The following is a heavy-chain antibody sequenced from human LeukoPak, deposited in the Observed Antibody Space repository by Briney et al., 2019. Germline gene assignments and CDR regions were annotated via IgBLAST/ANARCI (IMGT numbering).Heavy chain of an antibody. CDR2: IIPIFDTA. D-gene: IGHD3-9*01. CDR3: ARLDILTGYYPFDY. J-gene: IGHJ4*02. Sequence: ASVKVSCKASGYTFTSYGISWVRQAPGQGLEWMGGIIPIFDTANYAQKFQGRVTITADESTSTAYMELSSLRSEDTAVYYCARLDILTGYYPFDYWGQGTLVTVSS. CDR1: GYTFTSYG. V-gene: IGHV1-69*13.